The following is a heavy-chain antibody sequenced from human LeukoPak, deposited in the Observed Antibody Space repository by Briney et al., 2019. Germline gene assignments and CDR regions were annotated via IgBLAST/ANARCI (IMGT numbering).Heavy chain of an antibody. D-gene: IGHD3-10*01. Sequence: SGTLSLTCTVSGGSISSSSYYWGWIRQPPGKGLEWIGSIDYSGSTYYNPSLKSRVTIFVDTSKNQFSLKLSSVTAADTAVYYCARPYYYGSGSWADWGQGTLVTVSS. CDR1: GGSISSSSYY. J-gene: IGHJ4*02. CDR2: IDYSGST. V-gene: IGHV4-39*01. CDR3: ARPYYYGSGSWAD.